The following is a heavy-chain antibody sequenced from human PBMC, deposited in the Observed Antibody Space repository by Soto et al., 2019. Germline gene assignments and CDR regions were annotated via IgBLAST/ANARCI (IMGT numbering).Heavy chain of an antibody. CDR2: ISSSSYYI. Sequence: EVRLVESGGGLVKPGGSLRLSCAASEFTLSDFSMNWVRQAPGEGLEWVSSISSSSYYIYYAESVKGRFTISRDNAKNSLSLQMNSLRAEDTAVYYCAGSSDDGRDYWGQGTLVTVSS. CDR3: AGSSDDGRDY. CDR1: EFTLSDFS. V-gene: IGHV3-21*01. J-gene: IGHJ4*02. D-gene: IGHD3-10*01.